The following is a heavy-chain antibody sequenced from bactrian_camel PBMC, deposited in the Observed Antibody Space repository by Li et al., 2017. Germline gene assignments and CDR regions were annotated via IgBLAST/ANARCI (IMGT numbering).Heavy chain of an antibody. Sequence: VQLVESGGGLVQPGDSLRLSCAVSGFTSSRAYMSWVRQAPGKGLEWVSKINSGGGSTYYADSVKGRFTISRDNDKNTVFLQMMNLKPEDTAMYVCAAAPTNCLSGFCCSIDRYNYWGQGTQVTVS. CDR1: GFTSSRAY. J-gene: IGHJ4*01. V-gene: IGHV3S40*01. D-gene: IGHD1*01. CDR3: AAAPTNCLSGFCCSIDRYNY. CDR2: INSGGGST.